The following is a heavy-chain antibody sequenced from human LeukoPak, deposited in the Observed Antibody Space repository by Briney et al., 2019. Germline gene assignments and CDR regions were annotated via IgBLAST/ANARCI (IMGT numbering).Heavy chain of an antibody. CDR1: GFTFRHYA. Sequence: GGSLRLSCAASGFTFRHYAMGWVRQAPGEGLEWISAISAGGYTYYADSVKGRFTISRDNSKSTLDLQMNSLIVADTAVYFCAKGSAAGRPYYFDFWGPGTLVTVSS. V-gene: IGHV3-23*01. J-gene: IGHJ4*02. D-gene: IGHD6-6*01. CDR3: AKGSAAGRPYYFDF. CDR2: ISAGGYT.